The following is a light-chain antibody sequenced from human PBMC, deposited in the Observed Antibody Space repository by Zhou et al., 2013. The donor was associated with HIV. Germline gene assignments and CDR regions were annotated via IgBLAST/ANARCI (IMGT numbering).Light chain of an antibody. V-gene: IGKV1-5*03. CDR1: QSISNW. CDR2: KAS. Sequence: DIQMTQSPSTLSASVGDRVTIACRASQSISNWLAWYQQKPGKAPVLLIYKASILESGVPSRFSGTGSGTEFTLTISSLQPDDFATYYCQQYNSYSRTFGQGTKVEIK. J-gene: IGKJ1*01. CDR3: QQYNSYSRT.